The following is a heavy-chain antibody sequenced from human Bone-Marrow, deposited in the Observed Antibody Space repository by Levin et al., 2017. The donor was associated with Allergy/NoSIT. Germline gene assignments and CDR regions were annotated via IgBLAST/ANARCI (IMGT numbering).Heavy chain of an antibody. D-gene: IGHD3-22*01. CDR2: INAGNGGT. CDR3: ARDIVYSSSGFDY. J-gene: IGHJ4*02. Sequence: ASVKVSCKASGYTFTSYAIQWVRQATGQRLEWMGWINAGNGGTKYSQRFQGRVTITRDTSANTAYMELTSLTSEDTAVYYCARDIVYSSSGFDYWGQGTLVTVPS. V-gene: IGHV1-3*01. CDR1: GYTFTSYA.